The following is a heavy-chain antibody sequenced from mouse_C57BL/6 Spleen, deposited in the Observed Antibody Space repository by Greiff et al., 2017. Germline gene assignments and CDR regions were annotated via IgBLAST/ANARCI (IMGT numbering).Heavy chain of an antibody. V-gene: IGHV2-9-1*01. CDR2: IWTGGGT. Sequence: VQLVESGPGLVAPSQSLSITCTVSGFSLTSYAISWVRQPPGKGLERLGVIWTGGGTNYNSALKSRLSISKDNSKSQVFLKMNSLQTDDTARYYCARIFPNWAFDYWGQGTTLTVSS. CDR1: GFSLTSYA. D-gene: IGHD4-1*01. J-gene: IGHJ2*01. CDR3: ARIFPNWAFDY.